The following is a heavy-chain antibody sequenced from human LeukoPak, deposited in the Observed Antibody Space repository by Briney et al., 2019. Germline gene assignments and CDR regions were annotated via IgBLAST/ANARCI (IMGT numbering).Heavy chain of an antibody. CDR1: GGSISSSNW. D-gene: IGHD6-13*01. Sequence: SGTLSLTCAVSGGSISSSNWWSWVRQPPGKGLEWIGEIYHSGSTNYNPSLKSRVTISVDKSKNQFSLKLSSVTAADTAVYYCAGADSSSLNWFDPWGQGTLVTVSS. CDR3: AGADSSSLNWFDP. J-gene: IGHJ5*02. V-gene: IGHV4-4*02. CDR2: IYHSGST.